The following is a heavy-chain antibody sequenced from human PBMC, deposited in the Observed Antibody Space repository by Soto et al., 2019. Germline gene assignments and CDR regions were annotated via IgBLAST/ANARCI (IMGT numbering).Heavy chain of an antibody. D-gene: IGHD2-2*01. Sequence: QVQLVQSGAEVKKPGASVKVSCKASGYTFTSYAMHWVRQAPGQRLEWMGWINAGNGNTKDSQKFQGRVTITRDTSASTAYMELSSLRSEDTAVYYCAREKGCSSTSCYSPQGGWFDPWGQGTLVTVSS. CDR1: GYTFTSYA. J-gene: IGHJ5*02. V-gene: IGHV1-3*01. CDR2: INAGNGNT. CDR3: AREKGCSSTSCYSPQGGWFDP.